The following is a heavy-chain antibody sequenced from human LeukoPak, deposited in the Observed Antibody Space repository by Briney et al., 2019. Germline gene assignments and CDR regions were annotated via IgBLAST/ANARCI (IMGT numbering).Heavy chain of an antibody. CDR2: ISSSGSTI. J-gene: IGHJ5*02. Sequence: GGSLRLSCAAAGFTFSNYYVSWIRQAPGKGLEWVSYISSSGSTIYYADSVKGRFTISRDNGKNSLYLQMNSLRAEDTAVYYCARSEILYIAWFDPWGQGTLVTVSS. D-gene: IGHD2-15*01. CDR3: ARSEILYIAWFDP. V-gene: IGHV3-11*01. CDR1: GFTFSNYY.